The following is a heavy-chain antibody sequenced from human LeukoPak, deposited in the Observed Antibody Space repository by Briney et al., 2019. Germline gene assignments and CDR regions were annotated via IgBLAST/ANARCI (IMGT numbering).Heavy chain of an antibody. CDR1: GGSFSSYY. CDR3: ARDGTPNYSSGWVYMDV. CDR2: IGSSDSTT. D-gene: IGHD6-25*01. Sequence: LSLTCAVYGGSFSSYYWSWIRQPPGKGLEWLSYIGSSDSTTHYADSVKGRFTISRDNAKNSLYLQMNSLRVEDTAVYYCARDGTPNYSSGWVYMDVWGEGTTVTISS. J-gene: IGHJ6*03. V-gene: IGHV3-11*04.